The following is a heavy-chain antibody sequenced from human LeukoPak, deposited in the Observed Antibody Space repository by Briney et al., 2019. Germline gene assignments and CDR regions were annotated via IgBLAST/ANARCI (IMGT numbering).Heavy chain of an antibody. CDR1: GFTFRSYA. CDR3: AKGLRKVVTSDDAFDI. J-gene: IGHJ3*02. Sequence: GGSLRLSCAASGFTFRSYAMSWVRQAPAKGLEWVSTISGSGGSTYYADSVKGRFTISRDNSKNTLYLQMNSLRAEDTAVYYCAKGLRKVVTSDDAFDIWGQGTMVTVSS. V-gene: IGHV3-23*01. CDR2: ISGSGGST. D-gene: IGHD5-12*01.